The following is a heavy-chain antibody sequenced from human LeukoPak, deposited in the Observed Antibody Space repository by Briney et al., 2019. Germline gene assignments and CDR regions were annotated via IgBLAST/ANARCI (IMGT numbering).Heavy chain of an antibody. CDR2: ISSGSKYI. CDR3: ARALSYSYGSMDF. CDR1: GFTFSSYS. Sequence: SGGSLRLSCAASGFTFSSYSMNWVRQAPGKGLEWVSSISSGSKYIYNADSVKGRFTISRDNAKNSLYLQMNSLRAEDTAVYYCARALSYSYGSMDFWGQGTLVIVPS. J-gene: IGHJ4*02. D-gene: IGHD5-18*01. V-gene: IGHV3-21*01.